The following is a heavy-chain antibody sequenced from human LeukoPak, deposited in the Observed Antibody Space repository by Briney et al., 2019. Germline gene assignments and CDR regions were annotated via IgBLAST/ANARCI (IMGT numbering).Heavy chain of an antibody. CDR1: GYTFTGYY. CDR3: AGNYYDSSGYYWDAFDI. V-gene: IGHV1-2*02. Sequence: ASVKVSCKASGYTFTGYYMHWVRQAPGQGLEWMGWINPNSGGTNYAQKFQGRVTMTRDTSISTAYMELSRLRSDDTAVYYCAGNYYDSSGYYWDAFDIWGQGTKVTVSS. CDR2: INPNSGGT. J-gene: IGHJ3*02. D-gene: IGHD3-22*01.